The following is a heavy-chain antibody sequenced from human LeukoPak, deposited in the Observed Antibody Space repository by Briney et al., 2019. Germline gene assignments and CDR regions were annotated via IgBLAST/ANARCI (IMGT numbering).Heavy chain of an antibody. V-gene: IGHV1-2*02. CDR1: GYTFTGYY. Sequence: VASMKVSCKASGYTFTGYYMHWVRQAPGQGLEWMGWINPNSGGTNYAQKFQGRVTMTRDTSISTAYMELSRLRSDDTAVYYCARTEPAPDAFDIWGQGTMVTVSS. CDR3: ARTEPAPDAFDI. CDR2: INPNSGGT. J-gene: IGHJ3*02. D-gene: IGHD1-26*01.